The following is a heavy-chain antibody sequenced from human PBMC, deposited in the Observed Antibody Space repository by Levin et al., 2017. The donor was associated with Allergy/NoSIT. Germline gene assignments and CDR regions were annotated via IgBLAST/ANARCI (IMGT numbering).Heavy chain of an antibody. J-gene: IGHJ4*02. D-gene: IGHD3-10*01. CDR2: ISGSGGST. Sequence: GESLKISCAASGFTFSSYAMSWVRQAPGKGLEWVSAISGSGGSTYYADSVKGRFTISRDNSKNTLYLQMNSLRAEDTAVYYCAKVQGVIMTAFDYWGQGTLVTVSS. CDR1: GFTFSSYA. CDR3: AKVQGVIMTAFDY. V-gene: IGHV3-23*01.